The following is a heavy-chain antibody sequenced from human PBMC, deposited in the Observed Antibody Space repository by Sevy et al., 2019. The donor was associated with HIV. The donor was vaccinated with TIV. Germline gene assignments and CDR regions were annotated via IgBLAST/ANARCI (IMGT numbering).Heavy chain of an antibody. CDR2: FDPEDGET. V-gene: IGHV1-24*01. CDR1: GYTLTELS. Sequence: ASVKVSCKVSGYTLTELSMHWVRQAPGKGLEWMGGFDPEDGETIYAQKFQGRVTMTEDTSTDTAYMDLSSLRSEDTAVYYCATHRGLLLWRAFDIWGQGTMVTVSS. D-gene: IGHD1-26*01. J-gene: IGHJ3*02. CDR3: ATHRGLLLWRAFDI.